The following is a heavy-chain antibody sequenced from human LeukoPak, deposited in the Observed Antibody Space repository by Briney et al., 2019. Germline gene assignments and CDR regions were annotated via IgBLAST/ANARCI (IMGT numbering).Heavy chain of an antibody. J-gene: IGHJ4*02. CDR3: ALRRAVADTSPFDY. Sequence: ASETLSLTCTVSGGSISSSNWWSWVRQPPGKGLEWIGEIYHSGSTNYNPSLKSRVTISVDKSKNQFSLKLSSVTAADTAVYYCALRRAVADTSPFDYWGQGTLVTVSS. V-gene: IGHV4-4*02. D-gene: IGHD6-19*01. CDR1: GGSISSSNW. CDR2: IYHSGST.